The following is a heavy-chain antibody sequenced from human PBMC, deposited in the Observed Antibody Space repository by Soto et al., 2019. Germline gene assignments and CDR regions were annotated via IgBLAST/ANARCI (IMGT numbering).Heavy chain of an antibody. CDR2: TSYDGSDK. V-gene: IGHV3-30*19. CDR1: GFTFRSYV. Sequence: ESGGGVVQPGTSLRVSCVGSGFTFRSYVIHWVRQAPGKGLEWVALTSYDGSDKYYGDSVRGRFTISRDNSRNTVDLQMDSLRLEDTAVYYCARWGTTGGLDVWGQGTLFSVSS. J-gene: IGHJ1*01. D-gene: IGHD3-16*01. CDR3: ARWGTTGGLDV.